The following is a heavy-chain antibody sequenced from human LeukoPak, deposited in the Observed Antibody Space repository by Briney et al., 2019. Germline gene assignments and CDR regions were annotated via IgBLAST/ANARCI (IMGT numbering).Heavy chain of an antibody. J-gene: IGHJ4*02. D-gene: IGHD1-26*01. V-gene: IGHV6-1*01. CDR3: ARGITGRNDY. CDR1: GDSVSSNSAA. Sequence: QTLSLTCAISGDSVSSNSAAWNWVRQAPSRGLEWLGRTYYRSKWYNEYADSVKSRITINPDTSKNQFSLHLNSVTPEDTAVYYCARGITGRNDYWGQGTLVTVSS. CDR2: TYYRSKWYN.